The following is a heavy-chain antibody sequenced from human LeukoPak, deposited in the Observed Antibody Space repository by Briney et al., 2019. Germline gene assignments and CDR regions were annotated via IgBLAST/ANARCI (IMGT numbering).Heavy chain of an antibody. CDR1: GFTFSSYW. J-gene: IGHJ4*02. V-gene: IGHV3-74*01. D-gene: IGHD6-13*01. CDR3: ARDYGVQQLVSYYFDY. Sequence: GGSLRLSCAASGFTFSSYWMHWVRQDPGKGLVWVSRINSDGSSTSYADSVKGRFTISRDNAKNTLYLQMNSLRAEDTAVYYCARDYGVQQLVSYYFDYWGQGTLVTVSS. CDR2: INSDGSST.